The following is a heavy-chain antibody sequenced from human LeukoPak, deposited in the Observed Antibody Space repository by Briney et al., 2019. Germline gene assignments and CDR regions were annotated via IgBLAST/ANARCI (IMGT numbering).Heavy chain of an antibody. J-gene: IGHJ6*03. Sequence: GGSLRLSCTASGFTFGDYAMSWVRQAPGKGLEWVGFIRSKAYGGTTEYAASVKGRFTISRDDSKSIAYLQMNSLKTEDTAVYYCGTMGATTHYYYYYMDVWGKGTTVTISS. V-gene: IGHV3-49*04. CDR1: GFTFGDYA. CDR3: GTMGATTHYYYYYMDV. D-gene: IGHD1-26*01. CDR2: IRSKAYGGTT.